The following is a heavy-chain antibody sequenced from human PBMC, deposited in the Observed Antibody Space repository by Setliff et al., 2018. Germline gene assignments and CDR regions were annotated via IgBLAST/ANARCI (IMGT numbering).Heavy chain of an antibody. J-gene: IGHJ6*03. V-gene: IGHV1-69*13. D-gene: IGHD4-4*01. CDR1: GGTFSSYA. CDR3: ARTQPVPLLSDDYSNYGHMDV. Sequence: SVKVSCKASGGTFSSYAISWVRQAPGQGLAWMGGITPIFGTANYAQKFQGRVTITAAESTSTAYMERSSLRSEDTAVYDGARTQPVPLLSDDYSNYGHMDVWGKGTTVTVSS. CDR2: ITPIFGTA.